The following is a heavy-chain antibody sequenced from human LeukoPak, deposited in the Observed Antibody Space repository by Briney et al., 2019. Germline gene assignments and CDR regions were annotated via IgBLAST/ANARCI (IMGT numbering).Heavy chain of an antibody. V-gene: IGHV1-69*05. Sequence: ASVKVSCKASGGTFSSYAISWVRQAPGQGLEWMGRIIPIFGTANYAQKFQGGVTITTDESTSTAYMELSHLRSEDTAVYYCARAIAEEDKDNWNDGWFDPWGQGTLVTVSS. J-gene: IGHJ5*02. CDR2: IIPIFGTA. D-gene: IGHD1-20*01. CDR3: ARAIAEEDKDNWNDGWFDP. CDR1: GGTFSSYA.